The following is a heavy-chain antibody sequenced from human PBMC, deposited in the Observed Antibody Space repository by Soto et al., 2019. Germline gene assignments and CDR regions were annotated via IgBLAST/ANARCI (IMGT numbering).Heavy chain of an antibody. Sequence: QTLSLTCAISGYSVASNIAAWNLIRQSPSRGLEWLGRTYYRSKWFNEYALSVKSRISINADTSKNQFSLQLSSVTLEDTAVYYCVRDGDGSGRTDFQYWGQGTLVTVSS. CDR2: TYYRSKWFN. V-gene: IGHV6-1*01. CDR3: VRDGDGSGRTDFQY. J-gene: IGHJ4*02. CDR1: GYSVASNIAA. D-gene: IGHD3-3*01.